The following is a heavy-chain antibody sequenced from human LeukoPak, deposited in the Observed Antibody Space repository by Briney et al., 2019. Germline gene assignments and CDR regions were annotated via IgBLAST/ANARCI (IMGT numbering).Heavy chain of an antibody. Sequence: SETLSLTCTVSGGSISSGDYYWSWIRQPPGKGLEKIGYIYYSGSTYYNPSLKSRVTISVDTSKNQFSLKLSSVTAADTAVYYCARAVIRSGYYFDPWGQGTLVTVSS. CDR2: IYYSGST. CDR3: ARAVIRSGYYFDP. V-gene: IGHV4-30-4*08. J-gene: IGHJ5*02. D-gene: IGHD3-22*01. CDR1: GGSISSGDYY.